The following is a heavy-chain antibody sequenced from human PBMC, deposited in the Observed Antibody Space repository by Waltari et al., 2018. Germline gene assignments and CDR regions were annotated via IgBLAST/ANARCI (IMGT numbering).Heavy chain of an antibody. J-gene: IGHJ4*02. V-gene: IGHV1-24*01. D-gene: IGHD5-12*01. CDR2: YDPEDGET. CDR3: ATDHHRDSGYDI. Sequence: QVQLVQSGAEVKKPGAPGTVSCKVSGYHLSDLSIRWVRQAPGKGLEWMGGYDPEDGETVSAQIFQGRLSMTEDTSRDTAYMELRSLRSEDTAVYYCATDHHRDSGYDIWGQGTLVTVSS. CDR1: GYHLSDLS.